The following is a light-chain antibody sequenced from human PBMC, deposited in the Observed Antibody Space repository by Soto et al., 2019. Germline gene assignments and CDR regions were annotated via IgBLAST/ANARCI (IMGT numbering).Light chain of an antibody. Sequence: DIVMTQSPLSLPVTPGEPASISCRSSQSLLHSNGYNYLDWYLQKPGQSPQLLISLGSNRASGVPARCSGSGSATDFTLNIARVEAEDFGVYYGMQALQSPYTFGQGTKLEIK. CDR3: MQALQSPYT. J-gene: IGKJ2*01. CDR2: LGS. CDR1: QSLLHSNGYNY. V-gene: IGKV2-28*01.